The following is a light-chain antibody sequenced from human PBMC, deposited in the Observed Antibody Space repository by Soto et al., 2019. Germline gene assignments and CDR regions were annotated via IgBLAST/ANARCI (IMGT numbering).Light chain of an antibody. V-gene: IGLV1-44*01. J-gene: IGLJ1*01. CDR3: AAWDAGLNGPYV. Sequence: QSVLTQPPSASGTPGQRVNISCSGSSSDIGSNTVNWYQQLPGTAPKLVIYNNDQRPSGIPDRFSGSKSGTSASLAISGLQSEDEADYYCAAWDAGLNGPYVVGTGTKLTVL. CDR2: NND. CDR1: SSDIGSNT.